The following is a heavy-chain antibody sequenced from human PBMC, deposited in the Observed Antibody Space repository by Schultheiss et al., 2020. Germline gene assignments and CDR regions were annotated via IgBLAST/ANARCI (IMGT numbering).Heavy chain of an antibody. CDR1: GGYISTYY. V-gene: IGHV4-59*01. D-gene: IGHD3-10*01. Sequence: AETLALTCTVSGGYISTYYWAWIRQPPGGGLEWIGYIHYSGSGKSNPSLQSRVSMSVDTPNNQFSLKLHSVTAADTSIYYCARGGTGGYYFDYWGQGTLVTVSS. CDR2: IHYSGSG. J-gene: IGHJ4*02. CDR3: ARGGTGGYYFDY.